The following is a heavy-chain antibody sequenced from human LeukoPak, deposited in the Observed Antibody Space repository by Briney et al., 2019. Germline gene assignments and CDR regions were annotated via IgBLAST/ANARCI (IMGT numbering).Heavy chain of an antibody. V-gene: IGHV3-66*01. Sequence: GGSLRLSCASSGFTVSSYYVSWVRPAPGKGPEWVSVIYSGGNTYYADLGKGRFTVSRDNSKNTVYLQMNSLRTEDTAVYYCASCFTDGDCEYWGQGTLVTVSS. J-gene: IGHJ4*02. CDR2: IYSGGNT. D-gene: IGHD4-17*01. CDR1: GFTVSSYY. CDR3: ASCFTDGDCEY.